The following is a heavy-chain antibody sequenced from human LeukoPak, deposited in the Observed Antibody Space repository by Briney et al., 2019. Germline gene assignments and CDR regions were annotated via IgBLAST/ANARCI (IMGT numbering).Heavy chain of an antibody. CDR1: GYSISSGYY. D-gene: IGHD4-17*01. J-gene: IGHJ6*02. V-gene: IGHV4-38-2*02. CDR3: ARDRDDYGDYVIYYYGMAV. CDR2: SYHSGST. Sequence: KSSETLSLTCTVSGYSISSGYYWGWIRQPPGKGLEWIGSSYHSGSTYYNPSLKSRVTISVDTSKNQFSLKLSSVTAADTAVYYCARDRDDYGDYVIYYYGMAVWGQGTTVTVSS.